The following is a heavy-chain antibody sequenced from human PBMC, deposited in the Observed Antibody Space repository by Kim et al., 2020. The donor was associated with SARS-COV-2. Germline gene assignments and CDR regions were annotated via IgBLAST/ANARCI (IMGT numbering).Heavy chain of an antibody. J-gene: IGHJ4*02. D-gene: IGHD3-10*01. V-gene: IGHV3-11*01. Sequence: VKSRFAISRDHDKNSLYLQMNSLRAEDTAVYYCAASITMVQGVITPSFDYWGQGTLVTVSS. CDR3: AASITMVQGVITPSFDY.